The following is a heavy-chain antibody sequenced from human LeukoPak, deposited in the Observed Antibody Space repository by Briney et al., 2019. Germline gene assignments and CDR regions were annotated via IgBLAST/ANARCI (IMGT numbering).Heavy chain of an antibody. CDR3: ATRQGYCSGGSCYQNWFDP. D-gene: IGHD2-15*01. J-gene: IGHJ5*02. CDR1: GYTLTELS. Sequence: ASVKVSCKVSGYTLTELSMHWVRQAPGKGLEWMGGFDPEDGETIYAQKFQGRVTMTEDTSTDTAYTELSSLRSEDTAVYYCATRQGYCSGGSCYQNWFDPWGQGTLVTVSS. CDR2: FDPEDGET. V-gene: IGHV1-24*01.